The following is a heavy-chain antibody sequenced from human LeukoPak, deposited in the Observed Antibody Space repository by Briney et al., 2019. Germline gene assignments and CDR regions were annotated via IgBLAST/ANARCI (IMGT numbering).Heavy chain of an antibody. D-gene: IGHD6-19*01. V-gene: IGHV3-23*01. CDR1: GFTFSSYA. Sequence: GGSLRLSCAASGFTFSSYAMSWVRQAPGKGLEWVSAISGSGGSTYYADSVKGRFTISRDNSKNTLYLKMNSLRAEDTAVYYCAKDFVTAVAGRGLFDYWGQGTLVTVSS. CDR3: AKDFVTAVAGRGLFDY. CDR2: ISGSGGST. J-gene: IGHJ4*02.